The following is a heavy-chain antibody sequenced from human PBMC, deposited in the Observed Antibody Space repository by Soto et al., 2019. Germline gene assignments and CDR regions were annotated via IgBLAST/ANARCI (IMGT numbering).Heavy chain of an antibody. V-gene: IGHV3-30*18. CDR3: AKDLGADYYYYGMDV. Sequence: PGGSLRLSCAASGFTFSSYGMHWVRQAPGKGLEWVAVISYDGSNKYYADSVKGRFTISRDNSKNTLYLQMNSLRAEDTAVYYYAKDLGADYYYYGMDVWGQGTTVTVSS. D-gene: IGHD1-26*01. CDR2: ISYDGSNK. J-gene: IGHJ6*02. CDR1: GFTFSSYG.